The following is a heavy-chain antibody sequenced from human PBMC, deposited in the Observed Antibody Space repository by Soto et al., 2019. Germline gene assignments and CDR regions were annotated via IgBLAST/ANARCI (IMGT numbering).Heavy chain of an antibody. CDR2: ISGSGSTT. CDR1: GFTFSGYA. Sequence: PGGSLRLSCAASGFTFSGYAMNWVRQAPGKGLEWVSSISGSGSTTNYADSVKGRFTIARDNSKNTLYVQMNSLRVEDTAVYYCARGRGSYSFDSWGQGTLVTVSS. CDR3: ARGRGSYSFDS. J-gene: IGHJ4*02. D-gene: IGHD1-26*01. V-gene: IGHV3-23*01.